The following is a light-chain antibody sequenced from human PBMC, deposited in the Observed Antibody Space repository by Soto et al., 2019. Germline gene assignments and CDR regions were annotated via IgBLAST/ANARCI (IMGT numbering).Light chain of an antibody. CDR3: QQRVKWPYT. J-gene: IGKJ2*01. CDR1: QRVSRY. CDR2: DAS. V-gene: IGKV3-11*01. Sequence: IVLPQSPANLSLSPREIATLSCRAGQRVSRYLAWYQQKSGQAPRLLIYDASNRATGIPARFSGSGSGADFTRTISSLLPEDFAVYYCQQRVKWPYTFGQGTKLEI.